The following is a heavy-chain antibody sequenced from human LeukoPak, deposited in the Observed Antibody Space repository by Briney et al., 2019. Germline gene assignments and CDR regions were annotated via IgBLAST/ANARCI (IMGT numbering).Heavy chain of an antibody. Sequence: SETLSLTCSVSGVSIRTSSSYWGWIRQPPGKGLEWIGIFYSSGSTYYNPSLKSRITISVDMSKNQFSLKLSSVTAADTAVYYCARGGRPLLGNWFDPWGQGTLVPVSS. V-gene: IGHV4-39*07. J-gene: IGHJ5*02. D-gene: IGHD2-21*02. CDR1: GVSIRTSSSY. CDR2: FYSSGST. CDR3: ARGGRPLLGNWFDP.